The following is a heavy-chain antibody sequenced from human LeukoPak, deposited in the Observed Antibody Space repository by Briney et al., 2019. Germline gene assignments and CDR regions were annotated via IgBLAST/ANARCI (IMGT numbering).Heavy chain of an antibody. CDR3: ARVFPLCTNGVCLSSIDY. Sequence: GGSLRLSCAASGFTFSSYGMHWVRQAPGKGLEWVAVIWYDGSNKYYADSVKGRFTISRDNSKNTLYLQMNSLRAEDTAVYYCARVFPLCTNGVCLSSIDYWGQGTLVTVSS. V-gene: IGHV3-33*01. CDR1: GFTFSSYG. D-gene: IGHD2-8*01. CDR2: IWYDGSNK. J-gene: IGHJ4*02.